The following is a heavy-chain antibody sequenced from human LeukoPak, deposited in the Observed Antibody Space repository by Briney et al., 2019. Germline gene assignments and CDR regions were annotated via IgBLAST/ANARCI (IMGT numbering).Heavy chain of an antibody. CDR1: GYTLTELS. CDR3: ATTDLRFLEWLLIY. CDR2: FDPEDGET. D-gene: IGHD3-3*01. Sequence: ASVKVSCKVSGYTLTELSMHWVRQAPGKGLEWMGGFDPEDGETIYAQKFQSRVTMTEDTSTDTAYMELSSLRSEDTAVYYCATTDLRFLEWLLIYWGQGTLVTVSS. J-gene: IGHJ4*02. V-gene: IGHV1-24*01.